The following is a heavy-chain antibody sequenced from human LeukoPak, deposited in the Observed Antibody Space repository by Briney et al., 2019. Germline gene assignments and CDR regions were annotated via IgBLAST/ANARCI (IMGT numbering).Heavy chain of an antibody. CDR3: ARAPPNWFDP. V-gene: IGHV3-21*06. J-gene: IGHJ5*02. Sequence: GGSLRLPCAASGFTFSSYSMNWVRQAPGKGLEWVSSISSSSSYIYYADSVKGRFTISRDNAKNSLYLQMNSLRAEDTAVYYCARAPPNWFDPWGQGTLVTVSS. CDR2: ISSSSSYI. CDR1: GFTFSSYS.